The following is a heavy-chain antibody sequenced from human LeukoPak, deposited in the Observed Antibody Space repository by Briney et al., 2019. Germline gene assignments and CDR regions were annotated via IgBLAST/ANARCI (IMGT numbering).Heavy chain of an antibody. Sequence: SVKVSCKASGGTFSSYSITWVRQAPGQGLEWVGRIIPTLGIANYAQKFQGRVTITADKSTSTAYMELSSLRSEDTAVYYCAGEEERGVTVAGTAFDYWGQGTLVTVSS. CDR3: AGEEERGVTVAGTAFDY. CDR1: GGTFSSYS. D-gene: IGHD6-19*01. CDR2: IIPTLGIA. V-gene: IGHV1-69*04. J-gene: IGHJ4*02.